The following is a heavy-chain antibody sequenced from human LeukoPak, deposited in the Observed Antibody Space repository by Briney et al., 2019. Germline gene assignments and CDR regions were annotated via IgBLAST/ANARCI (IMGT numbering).Heavy chain of an antibody. Sequence: PSETLSLTCTVSGGSISSGSHYWSWIRQPAGKGLEWIGRIYTSGSTNYNPSLKSRVTVSVDTSKNQFSLKLSSVTAADTAVYYCARGDVHGSRPGTGLKAFDIWGQGTMVTVSS. CDR1: GGSISSGSHY. CDR2: IYTSGST. D-gene: IGHD6-13*01. CDR3: ARGDVHGSRPGTGLKAFDI. J-gene: IGHJ3*02. V-gene: IGHV4-61*02.